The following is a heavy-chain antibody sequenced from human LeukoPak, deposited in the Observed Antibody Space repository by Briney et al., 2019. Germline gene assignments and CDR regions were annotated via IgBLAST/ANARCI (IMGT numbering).Heavy chain of an antibody. CDR1: GFTFSSYE. Sequence: GGSLRPSCAASGFTFSSYEMNWVRQAPGKGLEWVSYISSSGSTIYYADSVKGRFTISRDNAKNSLYLQMNSLRAEDTAVYYCARQDPENWFDPWGQGTLVTVSS. J-gene: IGHJ5*02. CDR3: ARQDPENWFDP. CDR2: ISSSGSTI. D-gene: IGHD1-14*01. V-gene: IGHV3-48*03.